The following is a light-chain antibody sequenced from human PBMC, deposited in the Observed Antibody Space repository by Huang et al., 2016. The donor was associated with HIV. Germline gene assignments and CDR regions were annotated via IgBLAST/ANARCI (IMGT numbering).Light chain of an antibody. V-gene: IGKV1-33*01. Sequence: DIQMTQSPSSLSASVGDRVTITCQASQDISTYLNCYQQKPGNAPKVLIYAASNLETGVPSRFSGSGSGTYFTFTISSLQPGDIATYYCQQYDNLPWTFGQGTKVEIK. CDR2: AAS. CDR1: QDISTY. CDR3: QQYDNLPWT. J-gene: IGKJ1*01.